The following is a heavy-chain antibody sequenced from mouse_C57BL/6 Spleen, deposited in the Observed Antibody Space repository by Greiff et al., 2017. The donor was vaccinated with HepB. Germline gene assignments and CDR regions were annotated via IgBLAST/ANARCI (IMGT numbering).Heavy chain of an antibody. Sequence: QVTLKESGPGILQSSQTLSLTCSFSGFSLSTSGMGVSWIRQPSGKGLEWLAHIYWDDDKRYNPSLKSRLTISKDTSRNQVFLKITSVDTADTATYYCARRRTGTDWYFDVWGTGTTVTVSS. D-gene: IGHD4-1*01. V-gene: IGHV8-12*01. CDR3: ARRRTGTDWYFDV. J-gene: IGHJ1*03. CDR1: GFSLSTSGMG. CDR2: IYWDDDK.